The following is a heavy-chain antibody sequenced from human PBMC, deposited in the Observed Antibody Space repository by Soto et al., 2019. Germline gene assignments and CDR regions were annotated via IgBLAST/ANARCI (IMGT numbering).Heavy chain of an antibody. D-gene: IGHD2-15*01. CDR1: GGSISSGGYY. Sequence: SETLSLTCTVSGGSISSGGYYWSWIRQHPGKGLEWIGYIYYSGSTYYNPSLKSRVTISVDTSKNQFSLKLSSVTAADTAVYYCARAPDSFPLFDYWGQGTLVTVSS. CDR3: ARAPDSFPLFDY. CDR2: IYYSGST. V-gene: IGHV4-31*03. J-gene: IGHJ4*02.